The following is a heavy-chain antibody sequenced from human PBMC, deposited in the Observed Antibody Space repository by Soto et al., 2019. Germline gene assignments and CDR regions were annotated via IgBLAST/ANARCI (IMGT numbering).Heavy chain of an antibody. Sequence: GASVKVSCKASGGTFSSYAISWVRQAPGQGPEWMGGIIPIFGTANYAQKFQGRVTITADESTSTAYLELSSLRSEDTAVYYCAAPRARTTVTATPYYYYGMDVWGQGTTVTVSS. V-gene: IGHV1-69*13. CDR2: IIPIFGTA. CDR1: GGTFSSYA. D-gene: IGHD4-17*01. CDR3: AAPRARTTVTATPYYYYGMDV. J-gene: IGHJ6*02.